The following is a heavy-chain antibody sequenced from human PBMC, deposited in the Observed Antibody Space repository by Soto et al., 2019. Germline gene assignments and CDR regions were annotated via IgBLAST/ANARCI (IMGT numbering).Heavy chain of an antibody. V-gene: IGHV3-30-3*01. CDR2: ISHDGSNK. CDR3: ARDDGRNSLHGY. CDR1: GFTFSSYA. Sequence: QVQLVESGGGVVQPGRSLRLSCAASGFTFSSYAMHWVRQAPGKGLEWVAVISHDGSNKYYADSVKGRFTISRDNSKNTLYLQMNSLRAEDTAVYYCARDDGRNSLHGYWGQGTLVTVSP. J-gene: IGHJ4*02.